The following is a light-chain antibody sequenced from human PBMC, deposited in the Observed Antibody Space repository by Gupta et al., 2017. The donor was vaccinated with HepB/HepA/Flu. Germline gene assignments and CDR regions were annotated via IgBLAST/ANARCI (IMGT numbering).Light chain of an antibody. CDR3: QHMNIFPYT. CDR1: QILSHY. V-gene: IGKV1-39*01. J-gene: IGKJ2*01. Sequence: DIQMTQSPISLSASVGDRVTITCRASQILSHYLNWYQQKPGRAPSLLIHGSSRLQTGVPSRFSGSGSGTRFTLTISSPQPEDVATYYCQHMNIFPYTFGQGTKLEI. CDR2: GSS.